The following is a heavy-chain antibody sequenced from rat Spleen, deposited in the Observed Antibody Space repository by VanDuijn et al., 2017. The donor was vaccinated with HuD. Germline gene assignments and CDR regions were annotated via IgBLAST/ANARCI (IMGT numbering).Heavy chain of an antibody. Sequence: EVQLQESGPGLVKPSQSLSLTCSVTGYSITSNYWGWIRKFPGNKMEWMGYISYSDSTYYNPSLKSRISITSDTSKNQFFLQLNSVTTEDTATYFCARWLLRRVGDYFDYWGQGVMVTVSS. J-gene: IGHJ2*01. CDR1: GYSITSNY. CDR3: ARWLLRRVGDYFDY. CDR2: ISYSDST. V-gene: IGHV3-1*01. D-gene: IGHD1-11*01.